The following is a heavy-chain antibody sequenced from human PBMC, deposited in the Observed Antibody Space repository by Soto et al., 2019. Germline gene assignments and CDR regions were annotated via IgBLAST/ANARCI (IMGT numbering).Heavy chain of an antibody. D-gene: IGHD1-20*01. J-gene: IGHJ6*02. V-gene: IGHV1-69*13. CDR2: ITPIFGTA. Sequence: SVKVSCKASGGTFSSYPISWVRQAPGQGLEWMGGITPIFGTANYAQKFQGRVTITADESTSTAYMELSSLRSEDTAVYFCAREYNWNEVRYGMDVWGQGTTVTVSS. CDR3: AREYNWNEVRYGMDV. CDR1: GGTFSSYP.